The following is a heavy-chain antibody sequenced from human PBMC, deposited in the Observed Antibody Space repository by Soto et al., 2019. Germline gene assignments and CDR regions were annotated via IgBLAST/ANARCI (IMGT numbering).Heavy chain of an antibody. Sequence: ASVKVSCKASGYTFTGYYMHWVRQAPGQGLEWMGWINPNSGGTNYAQKFQGWVTMTRDTSISTAYMELSRLRSEDTAVYYCARSIVVVTAADYWGQGTLVTVSS. D-gene: IGHD2-21*02. CDR3: ARSIVVVTAADY. CDR1: GYTFTGYY. CDR2: INPNSGGT. J-gene: IGHJ4*02. V-gene: IGHV1-2*04.